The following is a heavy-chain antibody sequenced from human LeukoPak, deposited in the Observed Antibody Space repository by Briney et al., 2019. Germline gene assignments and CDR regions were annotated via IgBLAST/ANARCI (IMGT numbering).Heavy chain of an antibody. D-gene: IGHD1-26*01. V-gene: IGHV4-59*01. Sequence: PSETLSLTCTVSGGSISSYYWSWIRQPPGKGLEWIGYIYYSGSTNCNPSLKSRVTISVDTSKSQFSLKLSSVTAADTAVYYCARLSGPLQTPYYFDYWGQGTLATVSS. CDR3: ARLSGPLQTPYYFDY. CDR2: IYYSGST. CDR1: GGSISSYY. J-gene: IGHJ4*02.